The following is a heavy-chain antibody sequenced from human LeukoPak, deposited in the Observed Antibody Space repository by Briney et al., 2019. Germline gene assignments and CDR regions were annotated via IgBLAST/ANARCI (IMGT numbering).Heavy chain of an antibody. V-gene: IGHV3-23*01. J-gene: IGHJ4*02. CDR2: ISGSGGDT. CDR1: RFTFDNHA. D-gene: IGHD6-19*01. CDR3: AKDVCRYNSGCLSFDY. Sequence: PGGSLRLSCAASRFTFDNHAMSWVRQAPGKGLEWVSSISGSGGDTYYTDSVKGRFTISRDKSKNTLFLQMNRLRAEDTAVYYCAKDVCRYNSGCLSFDYWGQGTLVTVSS.